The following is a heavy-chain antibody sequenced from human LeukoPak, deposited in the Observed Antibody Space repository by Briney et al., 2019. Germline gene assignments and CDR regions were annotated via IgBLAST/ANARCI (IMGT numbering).Heavy chain of an antibody. CDR1: GFTFSSYA. V-gene: IGHV3-23*01. J-gene: IGHJ4*02. D-gene: IGHD6-13*01. Sequence: GGSLRLSCAASGFTFSSYAMSWVRQAPGKGLEWVSVISGSGGSTYYADSVKGRFTISRDNSKNTLYLQMNSLRAEDTAVYYCAKDPPYSSSWYEGFDYWGQGTLVTVSS. CDR2: ISGSGGST. CDR3: AKDPPYSSSWYEGFDY.